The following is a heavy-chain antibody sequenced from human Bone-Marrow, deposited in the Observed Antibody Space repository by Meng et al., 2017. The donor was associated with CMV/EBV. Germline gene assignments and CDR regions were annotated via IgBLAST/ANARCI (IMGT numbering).Heavy chain of an antibody. V-gene: IGHV1-2*02. CDR3: ARDGPWGIEMATIDYFDY. CDR2: INPNSGGT. Sequence: ASVKVSCKASGYTLSNYYIQWVRQAPGQGLEWMGWINPNSGGTNYAQKFQGRVTMTRDTSISTAYMELSRLRSDDTAVYYCARDGPWGIEMATIDYFDYWGQGTLVTVSS. D-gene: IGHD5-24*01. CDR1: GYTLSNYY. J-gene: IGHJ4*02.